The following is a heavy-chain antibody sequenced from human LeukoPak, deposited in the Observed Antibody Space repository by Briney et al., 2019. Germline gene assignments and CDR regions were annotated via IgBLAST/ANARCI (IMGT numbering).Heavy chain of an antibody. V-gene: IGHV1-2*06. D-gene: IGHD2-15*01. CDR3: ARGPFPRVVAATPLNWFDP. CDR1: GYTFTNYY. CDR2: INPNSGGT. J-gene: IGHJ5*02. Sequence: ASVTVSCTTSGYTFTNYYIHWVRQAPGQGLEWMGRINPNSGGTNYAQKFQGRVTMTRDTSISTAYMELSRLRSDDTAVYYCARGPFPRVVAATPLNWFDPWGQGTLVTVSS.